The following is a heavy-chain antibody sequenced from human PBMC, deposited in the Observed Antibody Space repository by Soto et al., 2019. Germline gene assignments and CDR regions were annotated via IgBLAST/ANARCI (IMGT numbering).Heavy chain of an antibody. CDR3: AKDWTHFDY. D-gene: IGHD3-3*01. CDR2: IRGNNKNT. V-gene: IGHV3-23*01. J-gene: IGHJ4*02. CDR1: GFIFSDYA. Sequence: EAHLLESGGNLVQPGGSLRLSCAASGFIFSDYAMSWVRQAPGKGLEWVALIRGNNKNTHYADSVRGRFTISRDNSESTLYLQMNSLRAEDTAIYFCAKDWTHFDYWGQGTLVTVSS.